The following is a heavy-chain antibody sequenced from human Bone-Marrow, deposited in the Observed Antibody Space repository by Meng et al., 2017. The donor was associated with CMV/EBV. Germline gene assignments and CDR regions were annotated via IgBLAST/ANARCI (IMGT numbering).Heavy chain of an antibody. Sequence: ASVKVSCKASGYTFTSYGISWVRQAPGQGLEWMGWISAYNGNTNYAQKLRGRVTMTTDTSTSTAYMELRSLRSDDTAVYYCARAQLGITMIRGVTPYFDYWGQGTLVTVSS. V-gene: IGHV1-18*01. J-gene: IGHJ4*02. D-gene: IGHD3-10*01. CDR3: ARAQLGITMIRGVTPYFDY. CDR1: GYTFTSYG. CDR2: ISAYNGNT.